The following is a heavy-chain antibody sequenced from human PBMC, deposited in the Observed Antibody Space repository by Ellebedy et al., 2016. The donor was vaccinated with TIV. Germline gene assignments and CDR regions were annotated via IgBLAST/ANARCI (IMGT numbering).Heavy chain of an antibody. CDR1: GFTFSNYW. CDR3: ARDFKSYSQADY. V-gene: IGHV3-7*01. Sequence: GGSLRLXCAASGFTFSNYWMSWVRQYTGKGLEWLANINQDGSGKYYVDSVKDRFTISRDNAKNSLYLQMNSLRAEDTAVYYCARDFKSYSQADYWGQGTLATVSS. CDR2: INQDGSGK. J-gene: IGHJ4*02. D-gene: IGHD2-21*01.